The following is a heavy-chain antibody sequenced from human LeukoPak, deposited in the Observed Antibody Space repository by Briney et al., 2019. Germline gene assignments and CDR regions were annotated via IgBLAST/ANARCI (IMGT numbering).Heavy chain of an antibody. CDR1: GGTFSSYA. Sequence: ASVKVSCKASGGTFSSYAISWVRLAPGQGLEWMGGIIPIFGTANYAQKFQGGVTISADKFTSTAYMELSGLRSEDTAVYYCATVGGGYSYGYLYYFDYRGQGTLVTVSS. V-gene: IGHV1-69*06. CDR2: IIPIFGTA. D-gene: IGHD5-18*01. J-gene: IGHJ4*02. CDR3: ATVGGGYSYGYLYYFDY.